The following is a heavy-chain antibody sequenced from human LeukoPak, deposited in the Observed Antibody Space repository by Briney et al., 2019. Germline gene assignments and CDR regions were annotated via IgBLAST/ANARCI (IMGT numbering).Heavy chain of an antibody. J-gene: IGHJ4*02. CDR2: IYWNVDK. CDR1: GSSLSTSGVG. Sequence: GPTLVKPTQTLTLTCTFSGSSLSTSGVGVCWILQPPGMALEWLALIYWNVDKRYRPSLKSRITITKDTSKNQVVLTKTNMDPVDTATYYCASRALDYYDSSGYYGYFDYWGQGTLVTVSS. V-gene: IGHV2-5*01. D-gene: IGHD3-22*01. CDR3: ASRALDYYDSSGYYGYFDY.